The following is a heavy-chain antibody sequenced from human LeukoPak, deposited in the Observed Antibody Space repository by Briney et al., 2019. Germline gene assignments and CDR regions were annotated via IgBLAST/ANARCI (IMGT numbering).Heavy chain of an antibody. CDR3: ARDRPGYLAYDS. Sequence: GGSLRLSCAASGFTFSTYWMTWVRQAPGKGPEWEANIREDGSATYYVDSVKGRFTISRDNAKKSLYLQMNSLRAEDTAVYYCARDRPGYLAYDSWGQGTLVTVSS. D-gene: IGHD1-1*01. CDR2: IREDGSAT. CDR1: GFTFSTYW. V-gene: IGHV3-7*04. J-gene: IGHJ4*02.